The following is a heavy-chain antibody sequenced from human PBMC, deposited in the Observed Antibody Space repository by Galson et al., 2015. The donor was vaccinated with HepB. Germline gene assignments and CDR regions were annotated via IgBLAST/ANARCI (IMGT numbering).Heavy chain of an antibody. CDR3: ARTITIFGVVSNYYGMDV. Sequence: SLRLSCAASRFNFSNYTMHWVRLAPGKGLEWVAVISYDGSNENYADSVKGRFTISRDNSKNTLYLQMNSLRSEDTAVYYCARTITIFGVVSNYYGMDVWGQGTMVTVSS. CDR2: ISYDGSNE. CDR1: RFNFSNYT. J-gene: IGHJ6*02. D-gene: IGHD3-3*01. V-gene: IGHV3-30-3*01.